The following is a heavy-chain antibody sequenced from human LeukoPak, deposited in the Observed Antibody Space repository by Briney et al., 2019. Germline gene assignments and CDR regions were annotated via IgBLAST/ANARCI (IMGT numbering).Heavy chain of an antibody. CDR3: ARDQSVTNYYYGMDV. CDR2: INGGGDST. CDR1: GFTFRSYA. Sequence: GGSLRLSCAASGFTFRSYAMSWVRQAPGKGLGWVSAINGGGDSTYYVDSVRGRFTISRDNSENTLYLQMNSLRAEDTAVYYCARDQSVTNYYYGMDVWGQGTTVTVSS. V-gene: IGHV3-23*01. D-gene: IGHD4-11*01. J-gene: IGHJ6*02.